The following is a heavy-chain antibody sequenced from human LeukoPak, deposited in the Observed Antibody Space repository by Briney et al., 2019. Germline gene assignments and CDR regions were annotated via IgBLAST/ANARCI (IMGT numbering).Heavy chain of an antibody. Sequence: PGGSLRLSCAASGFTFSSYWMSWVRQAPGKWLEWVANVKQDGSETYYVDCVKGRFTISRDNAKNSLFLQMNSLRAEDTAEYYCVREKFYDNSGYDYWGQGTLVTVSS. V-gene: IGHV3-7*01. CDR1: GFTFSSYW. J-gene: IGHJ4*02. CDR2: VKQDGSET. CDR3: VREKFYDNSGYDY. D-gene: IGHD3-22*01.